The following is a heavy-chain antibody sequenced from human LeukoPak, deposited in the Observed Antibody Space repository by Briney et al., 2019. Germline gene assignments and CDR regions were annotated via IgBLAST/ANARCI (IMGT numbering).Heavy chain of an antibody. V-gene: IGHV1-2*02. CDR3: ARADSGSYTYYFDY. CDR1: GYTFTGYY. D-gene: IGHD3-10*01. CDR2: INPNSGGT. J-gene: IGHJ4*02. Sequence: GASVKVSCKASGYTFTGYYMHWVRQAPGQGLEWMGWINPNSGGTNCAQKFQGRVTMTRDTSISTAYMELSRLRSDDTAVYYCARADSGSYTYYFDYWGQGTLVTVSS.